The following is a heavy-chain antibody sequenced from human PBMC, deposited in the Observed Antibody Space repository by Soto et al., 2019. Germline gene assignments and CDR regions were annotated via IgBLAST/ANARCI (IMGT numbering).Heavy chain of an antibody. D-gene: IGHD6-13*01. CDR1: GFTFSSFH. CDR2: ITSSSDTI. V-gene: IGHV3-48*01. CDR3: ARDLGSSWYPEYFQH. Sequence: GSLRLSCAASGFTFSSFHMNWVRQAPGRGLEWVAYITSSSDTIYYSDSVKGRSTISRDNGKNSLYLQMNSLRAEDTAVYYCARDLGSSWYPEYFQHWGQGTLVTVSS. J-gene: IGHJ1*01.